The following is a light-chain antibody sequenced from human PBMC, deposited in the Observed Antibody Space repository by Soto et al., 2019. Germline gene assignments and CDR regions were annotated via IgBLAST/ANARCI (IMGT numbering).Light chain of an antibody. CDR1: QSVNSNY. Sequence: EIVLTQSPGTLSVSPGERVTLSCRASQSVNSNYLAWYQQRPGQAPGLLIFGASYRATGIPDRFSCSGSGTDLTLTISRLEPEDFAVYYCQQYSSSPPEFTFGPGTKVDSK. V-gene: IGKV3-20*01. CDR2: GAS. CDR3: QQYSSSPPEFT. J-gene: IGKJ3*01.